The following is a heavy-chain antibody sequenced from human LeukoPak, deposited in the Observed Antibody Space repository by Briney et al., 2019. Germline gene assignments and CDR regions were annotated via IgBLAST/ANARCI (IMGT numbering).Heavy chain of an antibody. J-gene: IGHJ6*02. D-gene: IGHD6-13*01. CDR2: IYSGGST. V-gene: IGHV3-53*01. Sequence: GGSLRLSCAASGFTVSSNYMSWVRQAPGKGLEWVSVIYSGGSTYYADSVKGRFTISRDNAKNSLYLQMNSLRAEVTAVYYCAREDSSSWYISDYYYYGMDVWGQGTTVTVSS. CDR1: GFTVSSNY. CDR3: AREDSSSWYISDYYYYGMDV.